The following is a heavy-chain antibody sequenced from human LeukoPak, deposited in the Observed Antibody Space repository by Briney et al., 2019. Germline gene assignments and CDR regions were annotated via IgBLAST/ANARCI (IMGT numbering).Heavy chain of an antibody. J-gene: IGHJ5*02. Sequence: ASVKVSCKASGYTLTSYDINWVRHATGQGLEWMGWMNPNSGNTGYAQKFQGRVTMTRNTSISTAYMELSSLRSEDTAVYYCASSYSSSSSPYNWFDPWGQGTLVTVSS. CDR3: ASSYSSSSSPYNWFDP. CDR1: GYTLTSYD. D-gene: IGHD6-13*01. CDR2: MNPNSGNT. V-gene: IGHV1-8*01.